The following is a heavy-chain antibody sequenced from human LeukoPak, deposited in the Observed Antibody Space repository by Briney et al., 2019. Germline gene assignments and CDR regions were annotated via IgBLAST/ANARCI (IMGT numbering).Heavy chain of an antibody. D-gene: IGHD6-6*01. J-gene: IGHJ3*02. Sequence: MASETLSLTCTVSGGSISSYYWSWIRQPPGKGLEWIGYIYYSGSTNYNPSLKSRVTISVDTSKNQFSLKLSSVTAADTAVYYCARVGSSSSGGAFDTWGQGTLVRVSS. CDR2: IYYSGST. V-gene: IGHV4-59*08. CDR1: GGSISSYY. CDR3: ARVGSSSSGGAFDT.